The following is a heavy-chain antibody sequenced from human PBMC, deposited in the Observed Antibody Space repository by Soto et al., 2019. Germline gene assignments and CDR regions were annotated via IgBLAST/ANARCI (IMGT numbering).Heavy chain of an antibody. CDR1: GYTFNSYA. D-gene: IGHD3-3*01. CDR2: INAGNGNT. V-gene: IGHV1-3*01. Sequence: GASLKVSCKASGYTFNSYAMHWVRQAPGQRLEWMGWINAGNGNTKYSQKFQGRVTITRDTSASTAYMELSSLRSEDTAVYYCARGGLLRFLEWLPSAEYFQHWGQGTLVTVSS. CDR3: ARGGLLRFLEWLPSAEYFQH. J-gene: IGHJ1*01.